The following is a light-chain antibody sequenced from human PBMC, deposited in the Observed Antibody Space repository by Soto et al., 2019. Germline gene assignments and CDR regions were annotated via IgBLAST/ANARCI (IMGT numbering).Light chain of an antibody. J-gene: IGLJ1*01. CDR1: SSDVAGYNY. CDR2: EVN. Sequence: SALTQHPSASGSAGQSVAISCSGTSSDVAGYNYVSWYHQHAAQAPKLMIYEVNKRPSGVPDRFSGSKSGNTASLTVSGLQAEDEADYYCSSYAGSSNVFGTGTKVTVL. V-gene: IGLV2-8*01. CDR3: SSYAGSSNV.